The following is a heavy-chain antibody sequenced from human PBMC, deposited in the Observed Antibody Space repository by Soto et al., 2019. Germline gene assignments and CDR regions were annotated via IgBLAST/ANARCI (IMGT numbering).Heavy chain of an antibody. V-gene: IGHV3-23*01. J-gene: IGHJ6*02. D-gene: IGHD2-15*01. CDR2: ISGSGGST. CDR1: GFTFSSYA. Sequence: EVQLLESGGGLVQPGGSLRLSCAASGFTFSSYAMSWVRQAPGKGLEWVSAISGSGGSTYYADSVKGRFTIPKDNSKNTLYLQMNSLRAEDTAVYYCAKRSRLGYCSGGSCYPGNYGMDVWGQGTTVTVSS. CDR3: AKRSRLGYCSGGSCYPGNYGMDV.